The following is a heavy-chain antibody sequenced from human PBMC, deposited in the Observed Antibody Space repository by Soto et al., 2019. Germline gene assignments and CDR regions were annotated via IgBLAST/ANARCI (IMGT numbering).Heavy chain of an antibody. V-gene: IGHV1-69*01. Sequence: QVQLVQSGAEVKKPGSSVKGSCKASGDTFSSYAISWVRQAPGQGLEWMGGIIPICGTANYAQKFQVRVTITADESTSTAYMELSSPRSEDTAVYYCARDGSGYRSRASPMDVWGQGTTVTVSS. J-gene: IGHJ6*02. CDR1: GDTFSSYA. CDR2: IIPICGTA. CDR3: ARDGSGYRSRASPMDV. D-gene: IGHD3-22*01.